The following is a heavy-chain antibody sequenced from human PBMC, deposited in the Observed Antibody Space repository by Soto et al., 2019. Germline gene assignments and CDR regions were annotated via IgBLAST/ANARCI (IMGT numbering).Heavy chain of an antibody. J-gene: IGHJ4*02. V-gene: IGHV1-18*01. Sequence: GASVKVSCKASGYTFTSYGISWVRQAPGQGLEWMGWISAYNGNTNYAQKLQGRVTMTTDTSTSTAYMELRSLRSDDTAVYYCARGQYYDSSGYSGFDYWGQGTLVTVSS. CDR2: ISAYNGNT. CDR3: ARGQYYDSSGYSGFDY. CDR1: GYTFTSYG. D-gene: IGHD3-22*01.